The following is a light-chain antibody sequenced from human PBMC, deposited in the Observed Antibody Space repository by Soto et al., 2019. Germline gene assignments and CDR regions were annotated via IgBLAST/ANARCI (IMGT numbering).Light chain of an antibody. J-gene: IGKJ1*01. CDR2: DAS. CDR1: QNVNKR. Sequence: DIQMTQSPFTLSASVGDRVTITCRASQNVNKRLAWHQQKPGKAPKVLIYDASNLKSGVPSRFSGSGSGTELILTISSLQPDDFATYYCQQYYTYPWTFGQGTKVDIK. V-gene: IGKV1-5*01. CDR3: QQYYTYPWT.